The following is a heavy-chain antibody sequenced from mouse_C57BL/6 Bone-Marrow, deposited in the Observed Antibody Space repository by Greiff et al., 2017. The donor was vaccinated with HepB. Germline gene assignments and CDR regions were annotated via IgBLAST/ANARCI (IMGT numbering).Heavy chain of an antibody. CDR3: AREDYGSSSWFAY. J-gene: IGHJ3*01. V-gene: IGHV5-16*01. D-gene: IGHD1-1*01. CDR2: INYDGSST. CDR1: GFTFSDYY. Sequence: EVMLVESEGGLVQPGSSMKLSCTASGFTFSDYYMAWVRQVPEKGLEWVANINYDGSSTYYLDSLKSRFIISRDNAKNILYLHMSSLKSEDTATYYCAREDYGSSSWFAYWGQGTLVTVSA.